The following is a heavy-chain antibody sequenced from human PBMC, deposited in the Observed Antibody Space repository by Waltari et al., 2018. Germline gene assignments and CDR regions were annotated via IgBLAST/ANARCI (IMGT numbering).Heavy chain of an antibody. D-gene: IGHD2-21*02. CDR3: ARGPLPPSVLGGYSPLDY. CDR1: GGSISSSSYY. V-gene: IGHV4-39*07. CDR2: IYYSGST. J-gene: IGHJ4*02. Sequence: QLQLQESGPGLVKPSETLSLTCTVSGGSISSSSYYWGWIRQPPGKGLEWIGSIYYSGSTYYNPSLKSRVTISVDTSKNQFSLKLSSVTAADTAVYYCARGPLPPSVLGGYSPLDYWGQGTLVTVSS.